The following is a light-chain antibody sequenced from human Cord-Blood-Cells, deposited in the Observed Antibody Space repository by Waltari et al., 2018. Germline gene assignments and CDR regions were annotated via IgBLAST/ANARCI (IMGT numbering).Light chain of an antibody. J-gene: IGLJ3*02. V-gene: IGLV2-23*01. CDR3: CSYAGSNWV. Sequence: QSALTQPASVSGSPGQSITISCTGTRSDVGSYNLVSWYQQHPGKAPKLMIHEGSKRPSGVSNRFSGSKSGNTASLTISGLQAEDEADYYCCSYAGSNWVFGGGTKLTVL. CDR1: RSDVGSYNL. CDR2: EGS.